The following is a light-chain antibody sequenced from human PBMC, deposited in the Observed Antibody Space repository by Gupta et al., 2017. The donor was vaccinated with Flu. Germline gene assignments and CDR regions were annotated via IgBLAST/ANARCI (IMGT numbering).Light chain of an antibody. CDR1: QSLVDSDGNTI. Sequence: VTLGQPASISCRSSQSLVDSDGNTILHWFQQRPGQSPRRLIYLVSQRESGVPDRFSGSGSGTEFTLKISRVEAEDVGVYFCMQGAHWPWAFGQGTKVEIK. CDR3: MQGAHWPWA. CDR2: LVS. V-gene: IGKV2-30*01. J-gene: IGKJ1*01.